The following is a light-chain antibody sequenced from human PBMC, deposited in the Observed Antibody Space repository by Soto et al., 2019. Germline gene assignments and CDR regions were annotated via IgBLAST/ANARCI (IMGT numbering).Light chain of an antibody. J-gene: IGKJ2*01. Sequence: DIVMTQTPLSSPVTLGQPASISCRSSQSLVHSNGKTYLSWLHQRPGQPPRLLIYKISERFSGIPDRFSGTGSGTDFTLTISRLEPEDFAVYYCQQYGSSPYTFGLGTKLEIK. V-gene: IGKV2-24*01. CDR2: KIS. CDR3: QQYGSSPYT. CDR1: QSLVHSNGKTY.